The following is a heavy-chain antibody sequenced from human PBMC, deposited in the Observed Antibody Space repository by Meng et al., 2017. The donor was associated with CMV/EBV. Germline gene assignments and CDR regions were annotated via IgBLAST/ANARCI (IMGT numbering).Heavy chain of an antibody. J-gene: IGHJ6*02. CDR2: IGSRGITI. CDR3: TRSVVMDV. Sequence: GESLKISCAASGFTFSNYEMNLVRQAPGKGLEWVSSIGSRGITIYYADSVKGRFTISRDNAQNSLYLHMNSLRAEDTAVYYCTRSVVMDVWGQGTTVTVSS. CDR1: GFTFSNYE. V-gene: IGHV3-48*03. D-gene: IGHD6-6*01.